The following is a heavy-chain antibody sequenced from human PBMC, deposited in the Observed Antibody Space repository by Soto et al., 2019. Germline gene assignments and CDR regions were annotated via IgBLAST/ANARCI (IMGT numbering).Heavy chain of an antibody. CDR2: IYYSGST. J-gene: IGHJ4*02. V-gene: IGHV4-31*03. CDR3: ERATPSETGQFDY. Sequence: SETLSLTCTVSGGSISSGGYYWSWIRQHPGKGLEWIGYIYYSGSTYYNPSLKSRVTISVDTSKNQFSLKLSSVTAADTAVYYCERATPSETGQFDYWGQGTLVTVSS. CDR1: GGSISSGGYY.